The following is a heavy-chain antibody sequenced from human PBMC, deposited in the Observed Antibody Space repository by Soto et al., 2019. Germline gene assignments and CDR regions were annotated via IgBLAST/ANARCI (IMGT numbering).Heavy chain of an antibody. J-gene: IGHJ4*02. CDR3: ERGRLIFGGHKASEY. CDR2: ISGYNGNA. Sequence: QVQLVQSGAEVKEPGASVKVSCKASGYTFTNYGLSWVRQAPGQGLEWMGWISGYNGNADYAQKFQGRVTMTTDTATRTAYLELRGLRSDETAVYHWERGRLIFGGHKASEYWGQGTLVPVSS. D-gene: IGHD2-15*01. CDR1: GYTFTNYG. V-gene: IGHV1-18*01.